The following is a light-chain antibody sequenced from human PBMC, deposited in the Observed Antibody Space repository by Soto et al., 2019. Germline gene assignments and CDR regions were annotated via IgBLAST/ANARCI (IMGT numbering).Light chain of an antibody. Sequence: QSVLTQPASVSGSPGQSITISCTGTSSDVGSYNLVSWYQQYPGKAPKLMIYEGSQRPSGVSHRFSGSKSGNTASLTISGLQAEDEADYYCCSYAGSTTLVFGGGTKLTVL. CDR3: CSYAGSTTLV. CDR1: SSDVGSYNL. J-gene: IGLJ3*02. CDR2: EGS. V-gene: IGLV2-23*01.